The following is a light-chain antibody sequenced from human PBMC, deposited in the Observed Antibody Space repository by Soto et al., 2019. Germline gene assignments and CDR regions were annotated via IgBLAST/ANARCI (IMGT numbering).Light chain of an antibody. CDR3: QQYNSYSRYT. V-gene: IGKV1-5*03. Sequence: DIQMTQSPSTLSASVGDIVTITCRASQSISSWLGWYQQKPGKAPKLLIYKASSLESGVPSRFSGSGSGTEFTLTISSLHPDDFATYYCQQYNSYSRYTFGQGPKLEIK. CDR1: QSISSW. J-gene: IGKJ2*01. CDR2: KAS.